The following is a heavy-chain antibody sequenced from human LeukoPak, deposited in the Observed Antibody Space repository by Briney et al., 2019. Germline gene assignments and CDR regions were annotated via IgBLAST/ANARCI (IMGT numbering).Heavy chain of an antibody. V-gene: IGHV4-59*08. J-gene: IGHJ3*02. CDR2: IYHSGST. Sequence: SETLSLTCTVSGGSIRNYYWSWIRQPPGKGLEWIGSIYHSGSTYYNPSLKSRVTISVDTSKNQFSLKLSSVTAADTAVYYCARVGDDYGDYGGGNDAFDIWGQGTMVTVSS. CDR1: GGSIRNYY. D-gene: IGHD4-17*01. CDR3: ARVGDDYGDYGGGNDAFDI.